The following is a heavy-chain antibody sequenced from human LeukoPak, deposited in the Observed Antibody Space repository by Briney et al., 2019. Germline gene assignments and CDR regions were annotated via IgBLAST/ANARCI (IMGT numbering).Heavy chain of an antibody. J-gene: IGHJ4*02. CDR3: ARGDYYDRRFDN. V-gene: IGHV3-7*02. D-gene: IGHD3-22*01. Sequence: GGSLRLSYSASGFTFSTSWMNWVRQAPGKGLEWVADIKQDGSEKYYVDSVKGRFTISRDNAKNSLYLHLNSLRAVDTAVYYCARGDYYDRRFDNWGQGTLVTVSS. CDR1: GFTFSTSW. CDR2: IKQDGSEK.